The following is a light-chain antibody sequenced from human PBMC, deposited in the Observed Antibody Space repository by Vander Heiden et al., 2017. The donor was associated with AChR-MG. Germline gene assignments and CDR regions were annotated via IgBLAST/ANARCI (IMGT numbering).Light chain of an antibody. Sequence: QFALPQPRAVSGAPGQSVTISCTGTSSDVCGYIYVSWYQQHPGKAPKLMIYDVSKRPSGVPDRFSGSKSGNTASLTISGLQAEDEADYYCCSYAGSYTFEVVFGGGTKLTVL. CDR3: CSYAGSYTFEVV. J-gene: IGLJ2*01. V-gene: IGLV2-11*01. CDR1: SSDVCGYIY. CDR2: DVS.